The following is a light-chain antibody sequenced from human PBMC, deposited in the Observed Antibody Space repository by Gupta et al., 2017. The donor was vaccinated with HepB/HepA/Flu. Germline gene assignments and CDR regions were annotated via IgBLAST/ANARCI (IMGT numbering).Light chain of an antibody. V-gene: IGKV2-30*01. J-gene: IGKJ1*01. Sequence: DVVMTQSPLSLPVTLGQPASISCNSSQSLVYSDGNTYLHWFQQRPGQSPRRLIYQVSNRDSGVPDRCSGSVSGTVFTLKISRVEAEDVAVYYCMQQTQWPATFGQGTKVEIK. CDR1: QSLVYSDGNTY. CDR3: MQQTQWPAT. CDR2: QVS.